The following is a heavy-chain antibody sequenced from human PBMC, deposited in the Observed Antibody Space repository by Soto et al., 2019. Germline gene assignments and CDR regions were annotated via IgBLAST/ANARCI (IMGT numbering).Heavy chain of an antibody. J-gene: IGHJ4*02. CDR1: GFTFSSYS. V-gene: IGHV3-21*01. CDR3: ARGLHCSGGSCVFDY. D-gene: IGHD2-15*01. CDR2: ISSSSSYI. Sequence: EVQLVESGGGLVKPGGSLRLSCAASGFTFSSYSMNWVRQAPGKGLEWVSSISSSSSYIYYADSVKGRFTISRDNAKNSLYLQMNSLRAEDTAVYYCARGLHCSGGSCVFDYWGQGNLVTVSS.